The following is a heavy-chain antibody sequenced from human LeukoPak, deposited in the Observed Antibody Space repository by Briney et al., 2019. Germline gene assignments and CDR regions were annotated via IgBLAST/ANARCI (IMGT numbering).Heavy chain of an antibody. CDR1: GYTFTSYA. D-gene: IGHD3-16*01. Sequence: ASVKVSCKASGYTFTSYAMHWVRQAPGQRLEWMGWINAGNGNTKYSQKFQGRVTITRDTSASTAYMELSSLRSEDTAVYYCARGGNYVWGGPDDYWGQGTLVTVSS. V-gene: IGHV1-3*01. CDR3: ARGGNYVWGGPDDY. J-gene: IGHJ4*02. CDR2: INAGNGNT.